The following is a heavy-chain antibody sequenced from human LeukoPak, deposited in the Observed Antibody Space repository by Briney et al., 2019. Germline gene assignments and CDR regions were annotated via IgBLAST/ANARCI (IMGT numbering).Heavy chain of an antibody. Sequence: PGRSLRLSCAVSGFIFSDYGFRWVRQAPGKGLEWVAVTRFDGSIKQYADSVKGRFTISRDDSKNTLYLQMNFLKSEDTAVYYCARWGGTRQYYFDYWGQGTLVTVSS. CDR3: ARWGGTRQYYFDY. D-gene: IGHD1-1*01. J-gene: IGHJ4*02. V-gene: IGHV3-33*01. CDR1: GFIFSDYG. CDR2: TRFDGSIK.